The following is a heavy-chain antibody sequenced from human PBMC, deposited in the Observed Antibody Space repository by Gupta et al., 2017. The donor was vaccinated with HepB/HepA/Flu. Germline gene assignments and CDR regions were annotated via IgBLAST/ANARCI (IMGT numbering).Heavy chain of an antibody. Sequence: EVQLVESGGGLVQPGRSLRLSCTASGFTFGDYAMSWVRQAPGKGLEGVGVIRSKAYGGTTEYDASVKGRFTISRDDSKSIAYLQMKRLKTEETAVYYCTRDQSRGYSYGIDYGGQGTMVTVSS. V-gene: IGHV3-49*04. CDR2: IRSKAYGGTT. CDR3: TRDQSRGYSYGIDY. D-gene: IGHD5-18*01. J-gene: IGHJ4*02. CDR1: GFTFGDYA.